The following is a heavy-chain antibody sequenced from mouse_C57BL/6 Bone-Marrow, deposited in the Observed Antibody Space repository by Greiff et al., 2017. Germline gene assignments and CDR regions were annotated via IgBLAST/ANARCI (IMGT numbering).Heavy chain of an antibody. V-gene: IGHV1-82*01. CDR1: GYAFSSSW. Sequence: VQLQQSGPELVKPGASVKISCKASGYAFSSSWMNWVKQRPGKGLEWIGRIYPGDGDTNYNGKFKGKATLTADKSSSTAYMQLSSLTSEDSAVYFCAREGTTVDYWGQGTTLTVSS. CDR3: AREGTTVDY. D-gene: IGHD1-1*01. CDR2: IYPGDGDT. J-gene: IGHJ2*01.